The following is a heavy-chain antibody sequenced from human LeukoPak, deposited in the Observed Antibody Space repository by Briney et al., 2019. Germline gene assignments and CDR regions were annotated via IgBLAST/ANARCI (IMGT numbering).Heavy chain of an antibody. CDR1: GGSISSYY. J-gene: IGHJ5*02. CDR2: IYTSGST. CDR3: ARDFSSWREGFDP. D-gene: IGHD6-13*01. Sequence: PSETLSLTCTVSGGSISSYYWSWIRQPAGKGLEWIGRIYTSGSTNYNPSLKSRVTMSVDTSKNQFSLKLSPVTAADTAVYYCARDFSSWREGFDPWGRGTLVTVSS. V-gene: IGHV4-4*07.